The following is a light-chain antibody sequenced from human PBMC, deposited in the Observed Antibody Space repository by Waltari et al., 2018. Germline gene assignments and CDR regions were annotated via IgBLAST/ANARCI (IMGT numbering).Light chain of an antibody. J-gene: IGKJ2*01. CDR3: QQYGSSPQT. V-gene: IGKV3-20*01. CDR1: QSVRSIY. CDR2: GAS. Sequence: EIVFTQSPGTLSLSPGERATLSCRASQSVRSIYLAWYQQKPGQAPRLLIYGASSRATGIPDRFSGSGSGTDFTLTISRLEPEDFAVYSCQQYGSSPQTFGQGTKLEIK.